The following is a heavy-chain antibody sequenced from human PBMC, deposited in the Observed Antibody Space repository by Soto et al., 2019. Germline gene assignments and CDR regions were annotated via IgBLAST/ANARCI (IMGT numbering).Heavy chain of an antibody. CDR1: GVSISSGGYY. Sequence: QVQLQESGPGLVRPSQTLSLTCTVSGVSISSGGYYWSWIRQHPGKGLEWIGYIYDSGTTYYNTSLKIRLTISGDTSKNQLSLKLTSVTAADTAVYYCARGEVRTTFRHWGQGTLVSVSS. V-gene: IGHV4-31*03. CDR3: ARGEVRTTFRH. CDR2: IYDSGTT. J-gene: IGHJ4*02. D-gene: IGHD3-10*01.